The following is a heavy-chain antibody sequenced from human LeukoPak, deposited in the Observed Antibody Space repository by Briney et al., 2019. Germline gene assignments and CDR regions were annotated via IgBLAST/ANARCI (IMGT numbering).Heavy chain of an antibody. V-gene: IGHV4-59*01. CDR2: IYSSGST. D-gene: IGHD3-10*01. Sequence: PSETLSLTCNVSGGSIRGYYWSWIRQPPGKGLEWIVYIYSSGSTNYNPSLKSRVTMSETSKNQFSLKVSSVTAADTAVYYCARVFDSGSQAYFYYMDVWGKGTTVTIFS. CDR1: GGSIRGYY. J-gene: IGHJ6*03. CDR3: ARVFDSGSQAYFYYMDV.